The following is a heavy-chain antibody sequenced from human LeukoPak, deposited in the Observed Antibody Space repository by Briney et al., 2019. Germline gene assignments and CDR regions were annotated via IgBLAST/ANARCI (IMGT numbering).Heavy chain of an antibody. CDR3: ARDSSGWYR. J-gene: IGHJ4*02. CDR1: GGSISSYY. Sequence: SSETLSLTCTVSGGSISSYYWSWIRQPPGKGLEWIGYIYYSGSTNHNPSLKSRVTISVDTSKNQFSLKLSSVTAADTAVYYCARDSSGWYRWGQGTLVTVSS. V-gene: IGHV4-59*01. D-gene: IGHD6-19*01. CDR2: IYYSGST.